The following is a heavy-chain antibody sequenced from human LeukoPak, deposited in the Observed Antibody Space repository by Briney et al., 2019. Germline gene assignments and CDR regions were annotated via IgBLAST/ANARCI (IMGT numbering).Heavy chain of an antibody. V-gene: IGHV4-4*02. CDR1: GGTITNTNY. CDR3: ARGSGGFDY. D-gene: IGHD3-3*01. J-gene: IGHJ4*02. Sequence: SETLSLTCGVSGGTITNTNYWTWVRQPPGKGLEWIGEVNLQGSTNYNPSLMGRVAISVDTSENHISLQLTSVTAADTAVYYCARGSGGFDYWGQGTLATVSS. CDR2: VNLQGST.